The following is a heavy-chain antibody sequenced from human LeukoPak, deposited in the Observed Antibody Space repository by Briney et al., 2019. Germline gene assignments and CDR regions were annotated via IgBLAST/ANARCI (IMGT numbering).Heavy chain of an antibody. CDR1: GFYFANYA. J-gene: IGHJ3*02. CDR2: IQYDGGKT. Sequence: GGSLRLSCAASGFYFANYAMSWVRQAPGKGLEWVAYIQYDGGKTYYADSVQGRFTISRDNSKNTLYLQMSSLRVEDTAVYYCAKPRGGSPPRPFDIWGQGTMVTVSS. V-gene: IGHV3-30*02. D-gene: IGHD1-26*01. CDR3: AKPRGGSPPRPFDI.